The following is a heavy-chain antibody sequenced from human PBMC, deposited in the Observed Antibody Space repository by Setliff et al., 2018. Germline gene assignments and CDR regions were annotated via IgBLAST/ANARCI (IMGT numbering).Heavy chain of an antibody. V-gene: IGHV4-39*01. J-gene: IGHJ3*02. D-gene: IGHD3-22*01. CDR3: ATRTYYDSNGYYYEIAGPFDI. CDR1: GGSISSSIYY. CDR2: IYYSGST. Sequence: SETLSLTCSVAGGSISSSIYYWGWIRQPPGKGLEWIGSIYYSGSTYYSPSLKRLFTITVDTSKNQFSLKLSSVTAADTAVYYCATRTYYDSNGYYYEIAGPFDIWGQGTMVTVSS.